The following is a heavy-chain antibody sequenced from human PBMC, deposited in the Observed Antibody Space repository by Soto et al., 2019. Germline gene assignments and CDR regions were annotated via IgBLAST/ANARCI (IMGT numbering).Heavy chain of an antibody. CDR1: GFTFSSYG. D-gene: IGHD3-10*01. CDR3: ARDVDGYNWFDP. V-gene: IGHV3-33*01. Sequence: GGSLRLSCAASGFTFSSYGMHWVRQAPGKGLEWVAVIWYDGSNKYYADSVKGRFTISRDNSKNTLYLQMNSLRAEDTAVYYCARDVDGYNWFDPWGQGTLVTVSS. CDR2: IWYDGSNK. J-gene: IGHJ5*02.